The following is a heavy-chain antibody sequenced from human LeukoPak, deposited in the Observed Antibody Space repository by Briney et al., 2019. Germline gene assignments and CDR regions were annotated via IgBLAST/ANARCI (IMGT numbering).Heavy chain of an antibody. CDR3: ARDIVVVPGGPSHAFDI. CDR2: IYTSGST. J-gene: IGHJ3*02. D-gene: IGHD2-2*01. V-gene: IGHV4-4*07. CDR1: GGSISSYY. Sequence: QPSETLSLTCTVSGGSISSYYWSWIRQPAGKGLEWIGRIYTSGSTNYNPSLKSRVTMSVDTSKNQFSLKLSSVTAADTAVYYCARDIVVVPGGPSHAFDIWGQGTMVTVSS.